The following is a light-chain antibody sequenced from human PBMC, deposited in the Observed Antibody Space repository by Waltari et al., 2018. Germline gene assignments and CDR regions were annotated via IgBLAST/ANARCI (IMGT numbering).Light chain of an antibody. V-gene: IGLV1-47*01. CDR2: RNN. CDR1: SSNIGSNY. Sequence: QSVLTQPPSASGTPGQRVTISCSGSSSNIGSNYVSWYQQLPGTTPKLLIYRNNQRTSGVPDRFSGSKSGTSASLAISVLRSEDEADYYCAAWDDSLSGSYVFGTGTKVTVL. CDR3: AAWDDSLSGSYV. J-gene: IGLJ1*01.